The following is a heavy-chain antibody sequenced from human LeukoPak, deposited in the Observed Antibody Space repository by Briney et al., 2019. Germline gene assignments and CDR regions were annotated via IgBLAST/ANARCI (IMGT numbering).Heavy chain of an antibody. Sequence: GGSLRLSCAASGFPFSNAWLNWVRQAPGKGLEWVGRIKSKTDGGTTDYAAPVKGRFTISRDDSKNTLYLQMNSLKTEDTAVYYCTTVVYLEWSTFDYWGQGTLVTVSS. V-gene: IGHV3-15*07. CDR1: GFPFSNAW. CDR2: IKSKTDGGTT. CDR3: TTVVYLEWSTFDY. J-gene: IGHJ4*02. D-gene: IGHD3-3*01.